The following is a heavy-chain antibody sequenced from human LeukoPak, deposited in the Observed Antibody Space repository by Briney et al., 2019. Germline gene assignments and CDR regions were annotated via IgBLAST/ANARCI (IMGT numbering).Heavy chain of an antibody. V-gene: IGHV3-74*01. D-gene: IGHD1-26*01. CDR1: GFTFSSSW. CDR2: MNSDGSIT. CDR3: IRALIGATDY. Sequence: GGSLRLSCAASGFTFSSSWMHCVRQAPGKGLVWVSRMNSDGSITNYADSVKGRFTISRDNAKNTLYLQMNSLRVEDTAVYYCIRALIGATDYWGQGTLVTVSS. J-gene: IGHJ4*02.